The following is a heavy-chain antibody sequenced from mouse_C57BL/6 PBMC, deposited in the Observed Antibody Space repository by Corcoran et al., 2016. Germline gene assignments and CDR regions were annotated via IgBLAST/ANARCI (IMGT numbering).Heavy chain of an antibody. CDR2: INPNNGGT. Sequence: EVQLQQSGPELVKPGASVKISCKASGYTFTDYYMNWVKQSHGKSLEWIGDINPNNGGTSYNQKFKGKATLTVDKSSSTAYMELRSLTSEDSAVYYCARSGDYDDGAWFAYWGQGTLVTVSA. CDR3: ARSGDYDDGAWFAY. D-gene: IGHD2-4*01. CDR1: GYTFTDYY. V-gene: IGHV1-26*01. J-gene: IGHJ3*01.